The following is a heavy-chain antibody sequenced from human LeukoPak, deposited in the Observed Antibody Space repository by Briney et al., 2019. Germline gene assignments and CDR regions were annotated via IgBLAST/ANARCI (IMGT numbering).Heavy chain of an antibody. D-gene: IGHD3-22*01. J-gene: IGHJ6*03. Sequence: PSETLSLTCTVSGGSISSHYWSWIRQPPGKGLEWIGYIYYSGSTNYNPSLKSRVIISVDTSKNQFSLKLSSVTAADTAVYYCARARGDDSSGYYYFYYYYYYMDVWGKGTTVTVSS. V-gene: IGHV4-59*11. CDR1: GGSISSHY. CDR3: ARARGDDSSGYYYFYYYYYYMDV. CDR2: IYYSGST.